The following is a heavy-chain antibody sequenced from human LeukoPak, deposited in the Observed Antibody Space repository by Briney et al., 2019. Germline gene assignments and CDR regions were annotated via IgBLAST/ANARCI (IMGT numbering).Heavy chain of an antibody. J-gene: IGHJ1*01. D-gene: IGHD3-10*01. Sequence: GGSLRLSCAASGFTFSDFGMHWVRQAPGKGLEWVAFIRYNGGEKYYADSVKGRFSISRDTSKNTLFLHMSRLRPEDTAVYYCAKDFVRDVWFGESWGQGTLVFVSS. CDR2: IRYNGGEK. CDR1: GFTFSDFG. V-gene: IGHV3-30*02. CDR3: AKDFVRDVWFGES.